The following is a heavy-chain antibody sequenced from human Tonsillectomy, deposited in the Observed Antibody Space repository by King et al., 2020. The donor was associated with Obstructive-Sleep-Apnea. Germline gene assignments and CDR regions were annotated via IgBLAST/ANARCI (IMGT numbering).Heavy chain of an antibody. Sequence: VPLVASGGGLVPTGGSLSLSCAASGFPFSTYSMPWVRPAPGPGLEWVSSISRSSRYIYYADSLKGRFPLSRDHAKHSLSLQMDSLRAEDTAVYYCARDLITGEGSQCAFDIWGQGTMVTVSS. CDR2: ISRSSRYI. J-gene: IGHJ3*02. V-gene: IGHV3-21*01. CDR1: GFPFSTYS. D-gene: IGHD1-20*01. CDR3: ARDLITGEGSQCAFDI.